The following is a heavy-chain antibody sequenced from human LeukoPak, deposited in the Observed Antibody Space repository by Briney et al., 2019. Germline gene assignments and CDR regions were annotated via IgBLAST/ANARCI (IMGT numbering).Heavy chain of an antibody. CDR1: GFTFSSYG. CDR3: AKEYYDFWSGYYPRGWFDL. CDR2: MWYDGSNK. J-gene: IGHJ5*02. D-gene: IGHD3-3*01. V-gene: IGHV3-33*06. Sequence: GGSLRLSCAASGFTFSSYGMHWVRQAPGKGLEWVAVMWYDGSNKYYADSVKGRFTISRDNSKNTLYLQMNSLRAEDTAVYYCAKEYYDFWSGYYPRGWFDLWGQGTLVTVSS.